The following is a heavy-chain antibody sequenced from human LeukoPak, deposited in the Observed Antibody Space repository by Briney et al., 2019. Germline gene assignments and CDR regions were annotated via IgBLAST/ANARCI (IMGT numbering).Heavy chain of an antibody. Sequence: PGGSLRLSCAASGFTFSSYAMSWVRQAPGKGLEWVSGVSGNGVSTDYADSAKGRFTISRDNSKNTLHLQMNSLRAEDTAVYYCAKESSGWLRFFDYWGQGTLVTVSS. V-gene: IGHV3-23*01. D-gene: IGHD6-19*01. CDR1: GFTFSSYA. CDR3: AKESSGWLRFFDY. CDR2: VSGNGVST. J-gene: IGHJ4*02.